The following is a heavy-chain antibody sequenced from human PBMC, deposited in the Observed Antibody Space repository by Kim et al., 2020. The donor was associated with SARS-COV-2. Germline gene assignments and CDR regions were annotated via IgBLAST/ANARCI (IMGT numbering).Heavy chain of an antibody. V-gene: IGHV1-58*02. CDR1: GFTFTSSA. J-gene: IGHJ6*01. Sequence: SVKVSCKASGFTFTSSAMQWVRQARGQRLEWIGWIVVGSGNTNYAQKFQERVTITRDMSTSTAYMELSSLRSEDTAVYYCAAHVVVPGDYYYYYGMDVWGPRDHGHRLL. CDR3: AAHVVVPGDYYYYYGMDV. CDR2: IVVGSGNT. D-gene: IGHD2-15*01.